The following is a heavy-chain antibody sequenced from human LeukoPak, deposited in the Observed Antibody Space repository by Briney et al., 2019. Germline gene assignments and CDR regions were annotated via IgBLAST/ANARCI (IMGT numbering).Heavy chain of an antibody. V-gene: IGHV1-18*01. CDR1: GYTFTSYG. J-gene: IGHJ4*02. Sequence: ASVKVSCKASGYTFTSYGISWVRQAPGQGLEWMGWISAYNGNTNYAQKLQGRVTMTTDTSTSTAYMELRSLRSDDTAVYYCARGESRYYYGSGSYYNVQPPFDYWGQGTLVTVSS. D-gene: IGHD3-10*01. CDR3: ARGESRYYYGSGSYYNVQPPFDY. CDR2: ISAYNGNT.